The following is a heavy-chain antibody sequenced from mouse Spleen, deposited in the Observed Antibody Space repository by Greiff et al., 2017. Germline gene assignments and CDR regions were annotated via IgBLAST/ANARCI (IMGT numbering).Heavy chain of an antibody. CDR1: GYTFTSYW. CDR2: IYPSDSET. D-gene: IGHD2-12*01. Sequence: QVQLQQPGAELVRPGSSVKLSCKASGYTFTSYWMDWVKQRPGQGLEWIGNIYPSDSETHYNQKFKDKATLTVDKSSSTAYMQLSSLTSEDSAVYYCAIFYTWYFDVWGAGTTVTVSS. V-gene: IGHV1-61*01. CDR3: AIFYTWYFDV. J-gene: IGHJ1*01.